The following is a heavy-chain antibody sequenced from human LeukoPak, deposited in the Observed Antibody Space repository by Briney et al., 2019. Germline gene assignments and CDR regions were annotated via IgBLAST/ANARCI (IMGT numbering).Heavy chain of an antibody. CDR1: GYTFTSYN. Sequence: ASVKVSCKASGYTFTSYNMHWVRQAPGQGLEWMGIINPSGGSTSYAQKFQGRVTMTRDTSTSTVYMELSSLRSEDTAVYYCAGLPTPVVPAAYGFDPWGQGTLVTVSS. D-gene: IGHD2-2*01. CDR2: INPSGGST. CDR3: AGLPTPVVPAAYGFDP. J-gene: IGHJ5*02. V-gene: IGHV1-46*01.